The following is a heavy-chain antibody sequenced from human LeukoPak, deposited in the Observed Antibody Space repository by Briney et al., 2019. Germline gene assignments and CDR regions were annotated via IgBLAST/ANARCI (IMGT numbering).Heavy chain of an antibody. CDR2: IYSGGST. Sequence: GGSLRLSCAASGFTVSSNYMSWVRQAPGKGLEWVSVIYSGGSTYYADSVKGRSTISRDNSKNTLYLQMNSLRAEDTAVYYCASRWGRQWLAQFDYWGQGTLVTVSS. D-gene: IGHD6-19*01. V-gene: IGHV3-66*01. CDR1: GFTVSSNY. J-gene: IGHJ4*02. CDR3: ASRWGRQWLAQFDY.